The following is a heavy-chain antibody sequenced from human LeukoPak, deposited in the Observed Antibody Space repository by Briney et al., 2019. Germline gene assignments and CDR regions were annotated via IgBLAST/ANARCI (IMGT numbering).Heavy chain of an antibody. D-gene: IGHD3-9*01. CDR3: ARYDILTGYSFDY. CDR1: GGSISSGGYY. V-gene: IGHV4-31*03. J-gene: IGHJ4*02. Sequence: PSETLSLTCTVSGGSISSGGYYWSWIRQHPGTGLEWIGYIYYSGSTYYNPSLKSRVTISVDTSKNQFSLKLSSVTAADTAVYYCARYDILTGYSFDYWGQGILVTVSS. CDR2: IYYSGST.